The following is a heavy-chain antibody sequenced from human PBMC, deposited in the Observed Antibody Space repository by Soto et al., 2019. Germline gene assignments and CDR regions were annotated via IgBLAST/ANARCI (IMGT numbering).Heavy chain of an antibody. D-gene: IGHD4-17*01. V-gene: IGHV4-31*03. Sequence: QVQLHESGPGLVKPSQTLSLTCTVSGGSTSSGGYYWTWIRQFPGQGLEWIGYIYWSGNTYYNPSLKIRVTISVDTSTNQFSLNLTSVTAADTALYFCARGAADYGDAFDIWGQGTMVTVSS. CDR2: IYWSGNT. J-gene: IGHJ3*02. CDR1: GGSTSSGGYY. CDR3: ARGAADYGDAFDI.